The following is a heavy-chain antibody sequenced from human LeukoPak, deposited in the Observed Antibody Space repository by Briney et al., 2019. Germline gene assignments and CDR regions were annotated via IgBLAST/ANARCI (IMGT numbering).Heavy chain of an antibody. J-gene: IGHJ4*02. CDR1: GFTFSSYA. V-gene: IGHV3-30*04. CDR2: ISYDGSNK. CDR3: ARDKTQLGTDY. D-gene: IGHD6-6*01. Sequence: GGSLRLSCAASGFTFSSYAMHWVRQAPGKGLEWVAVISYDGSNKYYADSVKGRFTISRDNSKNTLYLQMNSLRAEDTAVYYCARDKTQLGTDYWGQGTLVTVSS.